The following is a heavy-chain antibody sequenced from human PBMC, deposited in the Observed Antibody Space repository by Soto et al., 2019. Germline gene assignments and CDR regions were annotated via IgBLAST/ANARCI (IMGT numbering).Heavy chain of an antibody. CDR1: GFTFSSYS. J-gene: IGHJ3*02. V-gene: IGHV3-21*01. D-gene: IGHD1-20*01. CDR3: ASSITGTFDAFDI. CDR2: ISSSSSYI. Sequence: GGSLRLSCAASGFTFSSYSMNWVRQAPGKGLEWVSSISSSSSYIYYADSVKGRFTISRDNAKNSLYLQMNSLRAEDTAVYYCASSITGTFDAFDIWGQGTMVTVSS.